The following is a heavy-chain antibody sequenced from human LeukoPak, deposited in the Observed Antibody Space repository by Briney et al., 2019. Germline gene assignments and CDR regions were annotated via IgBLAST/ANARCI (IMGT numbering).Heavy chain of an antibody. CDR1: GFTFDDYA. CDR2: ISGSGGST. CDR3: AKGRNDYGDSAFNY. Sequence: GGSLRLSCAASGFTFDDYAMHWVRQAPGKGLEWVSGISGSGGSTYYADSVKGRFTISRDNSKNTLYLQMNSLRAEDTAVYYCAKGRNDYGDSAFNYWGQGNLVTVSS. D-gene: IGHD4-17*01. J-gene: IGHJ4*02. V-gene: IGHV3-23*01.